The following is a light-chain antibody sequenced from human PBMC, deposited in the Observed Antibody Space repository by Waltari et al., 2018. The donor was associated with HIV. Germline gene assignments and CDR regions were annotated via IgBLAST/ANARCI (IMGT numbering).Light chain of an antibody. CDR2: AAS. V-gene: IGKV1-9*01. J-gene: IGKJ3*01. Sequence: DIQLTQSPSFLSASVGDRVTITCRASQGISSYLAWYQQKPGKAPKLLIYAASTLQRGVPSRFSGSRSGTEFTLTISSLQPEEFATYYCQQLNSYLGFTFGPGTKVDIK. CDR3: QQLNSYLGFT. CDR1: QGISSY.